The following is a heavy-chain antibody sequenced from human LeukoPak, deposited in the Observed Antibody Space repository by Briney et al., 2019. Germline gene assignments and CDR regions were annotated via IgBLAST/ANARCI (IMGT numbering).Heavy chain of an antibody. J-gene: IGHJ4*02. CDR1: GYTFTTYW. V-gene: IGHV5-51*01. Sequence: GESLKISCKGSGYTFTTYWIGWVRQMPGKGLEWMGIIYPGDSDTRYSPSFQGQVTISADKSISAAYLQWSSLKASDTAMYYCARLQDPDYGDYPFDYWGQGTLVTVSS. CDR3: ARLQDPDYGDYPFDY. CDR2: IYPGDSDT. D-gene: IGHD4-17*01.